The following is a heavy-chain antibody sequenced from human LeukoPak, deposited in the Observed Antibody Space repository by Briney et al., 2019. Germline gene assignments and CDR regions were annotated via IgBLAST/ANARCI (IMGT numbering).Heavy chain of an antibody. Sequence: ASVKVSCKASGYTFTSYGISWVRQAPGQGLEWMGWISSYNGNTNYAQKLQGRVTMTTDTSTSAAYMELRSLRSDDTAVYYCARHTLYGSGSYYVYYFDYWGQGTLVTVSS. V-gene: IGHV1-18*01. CDR2: ISSYNGNT. D-gene: IGHD3-10*01. CDR3: ARHTLYGSGSYYVYYFDY. J-gene: IGHJ4*02. CDR1: GYTFTSYG.